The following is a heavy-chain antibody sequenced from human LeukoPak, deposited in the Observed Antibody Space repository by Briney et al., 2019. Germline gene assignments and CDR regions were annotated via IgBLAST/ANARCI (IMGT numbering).Heavy chain of an antibody. D-gene: IGHD5/OR15-5a*01. Sequence: PSETLSLTCSVSGVSVTSDNWWTWVLQPPEKGLEWIGEIHHGGTINYNPSLTSRVSISIDKSQNQLSLKLQSVTAADTAVYYCSTRDRSRTHVVPADYWGQGTLVTVTS. V-gene: IGHV4-4*02. J-gene: IGHJ4*02. CDR3: STRDRSRTHVVPADY. CDR2: IHHGGTI. CDR1: GVSVTSDNW.